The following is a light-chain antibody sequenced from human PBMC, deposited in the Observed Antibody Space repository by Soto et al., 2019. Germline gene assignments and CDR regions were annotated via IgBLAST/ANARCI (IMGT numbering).Light chain of an antibody. Sequence: DIQMTQSPSSLSASVGDRVTITCRASQSISRYLNWYQHKPGRAPKLLIYAASTLQSGVPERFSGSGSGTDFTLTISSLQPDDFANYYCQQSYSSPPWTFGQGTKVDIK. CDR1: QSISRY. CDR2: AAS. J-gene: IGKJ1*01. CDR3: QQSYSSPPWT. V-gene: IGKV1-39*01.